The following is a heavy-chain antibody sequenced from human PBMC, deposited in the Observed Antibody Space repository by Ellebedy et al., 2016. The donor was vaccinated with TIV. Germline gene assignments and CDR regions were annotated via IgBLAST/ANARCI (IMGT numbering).Heavy chain of an antibody. CDR1: GFTFSTSW. CDR2: MNGDGNER. V-gene: IGHV3-7*01. J-gene: IGHJ4*02. CDR3: TKDGSGTMNF. D-gene: IGHD1-1*01. Sequence: GESLKISCAVSGFTFSTSWMSWVRQAPGQGLEWVANMNGDGNERYYVDSVEGRFTISRDNNRNSLYLQMNSLRADDTAVYYCTKDGSGTMNFWGQGTLVTVSS.